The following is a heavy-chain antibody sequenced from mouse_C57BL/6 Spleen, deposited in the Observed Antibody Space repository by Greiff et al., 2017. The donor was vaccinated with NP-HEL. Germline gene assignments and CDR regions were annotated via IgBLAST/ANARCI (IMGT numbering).Heavy chain of an antibody. CDR3: AKENWFDY. CDR2: IYPGDGDT. J-gene: IGHJ2*01. Sequence: QVQLQQSGPELVKPGASVKISCKASGYAFSSSWMNWVKQRPGKGLEWIGRIYPGDGDTNYNGKFKGKATLTADKSSSTAYMQLSSLSSEDAAVYFCAKENWFDYWGQGTTLTVSS. D-gene: IGHD4-1*01. CDR1: GYAFSSSW. V-gene: IGHV1-82*01.